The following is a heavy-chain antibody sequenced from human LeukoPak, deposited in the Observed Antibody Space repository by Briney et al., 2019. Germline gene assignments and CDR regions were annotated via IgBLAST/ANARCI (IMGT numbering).Heavy chain of an antibody. Sequence: SETLSLTCTVSGGSVSSASYYWTWIRQPPGKGLEWIGYIYASGSTNYNPSLKSRVTISVDTSKNQFSLKLSSVTAADTAVYYCARDPPVAGTSWGQGTLVTVSS. D-gene: IGHD6-19*01. CDR1: GGSVSSASYY. V-gene: IGHV4-61*01. CDR3: ARDPPVAGTS. J-gene: IGHJ4*02. CDR2: IYASGST.